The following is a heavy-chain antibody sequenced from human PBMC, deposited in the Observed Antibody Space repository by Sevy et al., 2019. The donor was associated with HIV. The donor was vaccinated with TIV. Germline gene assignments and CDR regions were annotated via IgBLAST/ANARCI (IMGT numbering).Heavy chain of an antibody. CDR2: ISAYNGNT. J-gene: IGHJ5*02. V-gene: IGHV1-18*01. CDR3: ARGYSGYDPIGNNWFDP. CDR1: GYAFTSYG. Sequence: ASVKVSCKTSGYAFTSYGISWVRQAPGQGLEWMGWISAYNGNTNYAQTLQGRVTMTTETSTNTAYMEVRGLRSDDTAVYYCARGYSGYDPIGNNWFDPWGQGTLVTVSS. D-gene: IGHD5-12*01.